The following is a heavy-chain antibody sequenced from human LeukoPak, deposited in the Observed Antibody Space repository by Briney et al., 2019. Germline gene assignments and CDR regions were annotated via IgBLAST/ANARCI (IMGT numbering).Heavy chain of an antibody. Sequence: GASVKVSCRASGYTFTSYDVNWVRQATGQGLEWMGWVNPNSGNTGYAQKFQGRVTMTRDTSTSTVYMELSSLRSEDTAVYYCARSGLTGLFDYWGRGTLVTVSS. CDR2: VNPNSGNT. D-gene: IGHD7-27*01. CDR1: GYTFTSYD. J-gene: IGHJ4*02. CDR3: ARSGLTGLFDY. V-gene: IGHV1-8*01.